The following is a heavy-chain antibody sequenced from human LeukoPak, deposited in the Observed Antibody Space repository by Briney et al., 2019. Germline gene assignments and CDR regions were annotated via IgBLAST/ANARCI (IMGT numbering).Heavy chain of an antibody. D-gene: IGHD3-22*01. V-gene: IGHV4-39*01. CDR2: IHYSGST. Sequence: SETLSLTCTVSGGSISSSSYYWGWIRQPPGKGLEWIGSIHYSGSTYYNPSLKSRVTISVDTSKNQFSLKLSSVTAADTAVYYCVRLEEVSSGYPAWGQGTLVTVSS. J-gene: IGHJ4*02. CDR1: GGSISSSSYY. CDR3: VRLEEVSSGYPA.